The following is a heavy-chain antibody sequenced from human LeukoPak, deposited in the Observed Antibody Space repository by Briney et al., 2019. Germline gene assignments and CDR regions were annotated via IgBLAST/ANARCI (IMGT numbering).Heavy chain of an antibody. D-gene: IGHD6-13*01. J-gene: IGHJ4*02. Sequence: GGSLRLSCAASGFSFSSYAMSWVRQAPGKGLEWVSAISGSGGNTYYADSVRGRFTISRDNSKNTLYLQMNSLRAEDTVIYYCAKVSWAHYFDYWGQGTMVTVSS. CDR2: ISGSGGNT. V-gene: IGHV3-23*01. CDR1: GFSFSSYA. CDR3: AKVSWAHYFDY.